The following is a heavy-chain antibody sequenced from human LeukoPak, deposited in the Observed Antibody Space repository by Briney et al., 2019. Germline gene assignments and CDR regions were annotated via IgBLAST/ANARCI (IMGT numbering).Heavy chain of an antibody. Sequence: SETLSLTCTVSGGSISSYYWSWIRQPPGKGLEWIGYIYYSGSTNYNPSLKSRVTISVDTSKNQFSLKLSSVTAADTAVYYCARDPDRAAAAHFDYWGQGTLVTVSS. D-gene: IGHD6-13*01. J-gene: IGHJ4*02. CDR2: IYYSGST. V-gene: IGHV4-59*01. CDR1: GGSISSYY. CDR3: ARDPDRAAAAHFDY.